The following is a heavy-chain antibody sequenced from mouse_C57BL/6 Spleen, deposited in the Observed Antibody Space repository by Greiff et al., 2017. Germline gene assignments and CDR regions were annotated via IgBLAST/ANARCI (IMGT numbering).Heavy chain of an antibody. D-gene: IGHD2-5*01. J-gene: IGHJ1*03. CDR2: ISSGGDYI. Sequence: EVKLMESGEGLVKPGGSLKLSCAASGFTFSSYAMSWVRQTPEKRLEWVAYISSGGDYIYYADTVMGRFTISRDNARNTLYLQMSSLKSEDTAMYYCTREAYYSNYDWYFDVWGTGTTVTVSS. V-gene: IGHV5-9-1*02. CDR1: GFTFSSYA. CDR3: TREAYYSNYDWYFDV.